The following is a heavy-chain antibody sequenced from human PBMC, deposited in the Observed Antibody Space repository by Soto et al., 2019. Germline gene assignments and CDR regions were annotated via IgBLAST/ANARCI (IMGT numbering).Heavy chain of an antibody. CDR3: ATARNYDILTGYYKKPLDY. V-gene: IGHV1-24*01. D-gene: IGHD3-9*01. J-gene: IGHJ4*02. Sequence: ASVKVSCKVSGYTLTELSMHWVRQAPGKGLEWMGGFDPEDGETIYAQKFQGRVTMTEDTSTDTAYMELSSLRSEDTAVYYCATARNYDILTGYYKKPLDYWGQGTLVTVSS. CDR2: FDPEDGET. CDR1: GYTLTELS.